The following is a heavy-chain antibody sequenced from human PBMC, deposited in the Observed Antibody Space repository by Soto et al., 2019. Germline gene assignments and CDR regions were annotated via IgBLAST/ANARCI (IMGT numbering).Heavy chain of an antibody. CDR1: GFTFSRQA. D-gene: IGHD2-15*01. J-gene: IGHJ4*02. Sequence: QVQLVESGGGVVKPERSLRLSCAASGFTFSRQAMHWVRQAPGSGLEWVAVICYHGIDKYYADSVKGRFTFSRDNSKNTVYLQINSLRGEDTAVYYCATGFLGVWTGGNCALDYWGQGTLVTVSS. CDR3: ATGFLGVWTGGNCALDY. CDR2: ICYHGIDK. V-gene: IGHV3-33*01.